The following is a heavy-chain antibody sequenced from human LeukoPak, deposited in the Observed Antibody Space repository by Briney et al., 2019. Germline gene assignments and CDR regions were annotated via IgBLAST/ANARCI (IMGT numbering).Heavy chain of an antibody. D-gene: IGHD1-26*01. CDR3: ARWSIVGAYDLFDY. CDR1: GGSISSGDYY. CDR2: IYYSGST. V-gene: IGHV4-30-4*08. J-gene: IGHJ4*02. Sequence: PSEPLSLTCTVSGGSISSGDYYWSWIRQPPGKGLEWIGYIYYSGSTYYNPSLKSRVTISVDTSKNQFSLKLSSVTAADTAVYYCARWSIVGAYDLFDYRGQGTLVTVSS.